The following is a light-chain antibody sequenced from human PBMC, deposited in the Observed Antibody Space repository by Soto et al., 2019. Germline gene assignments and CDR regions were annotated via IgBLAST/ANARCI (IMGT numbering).Light chain of an antibody. Sequence: EIVLTQSPGTLSLSPGERATLSCRASQSVSSNYLAWYRQKPGQAPRLLIYGASTRATGIPDRFSGSGSGTDFTLTISRLEPEDFAVYYCQHYGRSAYTFGQGTKLEIK. V-gene: IGKV3-20*01. J-gene: IGKJ2*01. CDR2: GAS. CDR3: QHYGRSAYT. CDR1: QSVSSNY.